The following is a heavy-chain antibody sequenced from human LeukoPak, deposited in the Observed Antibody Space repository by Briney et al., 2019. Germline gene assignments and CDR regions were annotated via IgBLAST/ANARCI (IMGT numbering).Heavy chain of an antibody. CDR1: GYTFTSYG. CDR2: ISAYNGNT. Sequence: ASVKVSCKASGYTFTSYGITWVREAPRHGLEGMGWISAYNGNTNYAQKLQGRVTITTDTSTSTAYMGLRSLRSDETAVYYCARGVTMVRGVFFDYWGQGTLVTVSS. CDR3: ARGVTMVRGVFFDY. J-gene: IGHJ4*02. D-gene: IGHD3-10*01. V-gene: IGHV1-18*04.